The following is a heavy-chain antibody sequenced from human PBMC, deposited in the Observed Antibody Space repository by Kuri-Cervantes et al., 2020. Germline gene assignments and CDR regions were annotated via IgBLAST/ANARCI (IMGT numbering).Heavy chain of an antibody. D-gene: IGHD1-1*01. Sequence: SETLSLTCTVSGGSINSSSYYWGWIRQPPGKGLEWIGSIYYRGNTYYNPSLKSRVTVSVDTSKNQFSLKLSSVTAADTAVYYCARGERWYFDLWGRGTLVTVSS. J-gene: IGHJ2*01. CDR3: ARGERWYFDL. CDR2: IYYRGNT. V-gene: IGHV4-39*07. CDR1: GGSINSSSYY.